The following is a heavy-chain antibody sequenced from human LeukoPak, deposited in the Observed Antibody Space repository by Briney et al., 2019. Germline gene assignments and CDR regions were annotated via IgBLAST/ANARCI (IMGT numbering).Heavy chain of an antibody. CDR1: GYTFTSYG. V-gene: IGHV1-18*01. CDR3: AREPGIAAAATPWFDP. CDR2: ISAYNGNT. J-gene: IGHJ5*02. D-gene: IGHD6-13*01. Sequence: ASVKVSCKASGYTFTSYGISWVRQAPGQGLEWMGWISAYNGNTNYAQKLQGRVTMTIDTSTSTAYMELRSLRSDDTAVYYCAREPGIAAAATPWFDPWGQRTLVTVSS.